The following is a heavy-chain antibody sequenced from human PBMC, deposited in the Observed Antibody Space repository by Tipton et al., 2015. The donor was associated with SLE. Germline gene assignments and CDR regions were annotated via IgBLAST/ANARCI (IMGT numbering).Heavy chain of an antibody. CDR3: ARGITAANAFDI. D-gene: IGHD6-25*01. CDR2: INHSGST. V-gene: IGHV4-39*07. J-gene: IGHJ3*02. Sequence: GLVKPSETLSLTCTVSGGSISSSRYYWSWIRQPPGKGLEWIGEINHSGSTNYNPSLKSRVTISVDTSKNQFSLKLSSVTAADTAVYYCARGITAANAFDIWGQGTMVTVSS. CDR1: GGSISSSRYY.